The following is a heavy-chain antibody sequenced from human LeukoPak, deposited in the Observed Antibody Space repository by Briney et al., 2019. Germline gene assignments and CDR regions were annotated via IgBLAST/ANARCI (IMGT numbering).Heavy chain of an antibody. V-gene: IGHV4-39*07. D-gene: IGHD2-15*01. CDR2: IYYTGST. J-gene: IGHJ3*02. CDR1: GGSISSSNNY. CDR3: ARDHIVVVVAQGAFDI. Sequence: SETLSLTCTVSGGSISSSNNYWGWIRQPPGKGLEWIGSIYYTGSTYYSPSLESRLTISVDTSKNQFSLKLSSVTAADTAVYYCARDHIVVVVAQGAFDIWGQGTMVTVSS.